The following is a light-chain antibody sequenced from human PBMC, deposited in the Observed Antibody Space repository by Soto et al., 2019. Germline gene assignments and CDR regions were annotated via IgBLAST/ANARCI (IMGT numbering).Light chain of an antibody. V-gene: IGKV3-20*01. CDR3: QLYGSSPPYT. CDR1: QSLSSNY. CDR2: GAS. J-gene: IGKJ2*01. Sequence: EIVLTQSPATLSLSPGERATLSCRASQSLSSNYLAWYQQKPGQAPRLLMFGASSRATGIPDRFTGSGSGTDFTLTISRLEPEDFAVYYCQLYGSSPPYTFGQGTKLEIK.